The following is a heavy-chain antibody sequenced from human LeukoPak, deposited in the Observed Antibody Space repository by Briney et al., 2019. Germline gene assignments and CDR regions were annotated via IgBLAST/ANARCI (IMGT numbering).Heavy chain of an antibody. V-gene: IGHV1-8*01. CDR1: GCTFTSYD. CDR3: ARVQYSSSWYKKGTFDY. J-gene: IGHJ4*02. Sequence: ASVKISCKASGCTFTSYDINWVRQATGQGLEWMGWMNPNSGNTGYAQKFQGRVTMTRNTSISTAYMELSSLRSEDTAVYYCARVQYSSSWYKKGTFDYWGQGTLVTVSS. D-gene: IGHD6-13*01. CDR2: MNPNSGNT.